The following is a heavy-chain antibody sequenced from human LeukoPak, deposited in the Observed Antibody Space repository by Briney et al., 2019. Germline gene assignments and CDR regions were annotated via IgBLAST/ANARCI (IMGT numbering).Heavy chain of an antibody. Sequence: GGSLRLSCAASGFTFSSSAMSWVRQASGKGLEWVSSITNSGDRTYYADAVRGQFTISRDNSKSTLFLQMRSLRVEDTAIYYCAKDADWRPAADWGQGTLVIVSS. V-gene: IGHV3-23*01. J-gene: IGHJ4*02. CDR1: GFTFSSSA. CDR3: AKDADWRPAAD. CDR2: ITNSGDRT. D-gene: IGHD2-2*01.